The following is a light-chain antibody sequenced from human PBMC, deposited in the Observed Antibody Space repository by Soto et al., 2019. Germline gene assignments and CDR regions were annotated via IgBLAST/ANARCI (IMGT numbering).Light chain of an antibody. Sequence: EIVLTRSPGTLSLSPGERATLSCRASQSVSSSYLAWYQQKPGQAPRLLIYGASSRATGIPDRFSGSGSGTDFTLTISRLEPEDCAVYYCQQSGSSPLTFGGGTKVEIK. V-gene: IGKV3-20*01. CDR1: QSVSSSY. CDR2: GAS. J-gene: IGKJ4*01. CDR3: QQSGSSPLT.